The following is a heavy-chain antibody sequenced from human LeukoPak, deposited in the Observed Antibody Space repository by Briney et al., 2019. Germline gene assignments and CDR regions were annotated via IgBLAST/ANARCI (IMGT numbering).Heavy chain of an antibody. V-gene: IGHV4-39*01. D-gene: IGHD6-6*01. CDR1: GGSISSSSYY. Sequence: SETLSLTCTVSGGSISSSSYYWGWIRQPPGKGLEWIGSIYYSGSTYYNPSLKSRVTIFVDTSKNQFSLKLSSVTAADTAVYYCARPRPDIAARFDAFDIWGQGTMVTVSS. CDR2: IYYSGST. CDR3: ARPRPDIAARFDAFDI. J-gene: IGHJ3*02.